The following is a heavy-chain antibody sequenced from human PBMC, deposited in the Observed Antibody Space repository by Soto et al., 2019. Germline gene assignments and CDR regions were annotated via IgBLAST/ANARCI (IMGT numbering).Heavy chain of an antibody. V-gene: IGHV1-69*12. Sequence: QVQLVQSGAEVKKPGSSVKVSCKASGGTFSSYAISWVRQAPGQGLEWMGGIIPIFGTANYAQKFQGRVTITADESTSTAYMELSSLRSEDTAVYYCAGNRYGYWGYYYYGMDVWGQGTTVTVSS. CDR2: IIPIFGTA. CDR3: AGNRYGYWGYYYYGMDV. CDR1: GGTFSSYA. D-gene: IGHD5-18*01. J-gene: IGHJ6*02.